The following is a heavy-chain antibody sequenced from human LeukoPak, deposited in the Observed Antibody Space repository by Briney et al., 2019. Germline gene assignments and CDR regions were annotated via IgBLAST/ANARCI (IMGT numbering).Heavy chain of an antibody. CDR2: IYYSGST. D-gene: IGHD3-10*01. CDR3: ARMRDLGYYFDY. CDR1: GGSISSYY. V-gene: IGHV4-59*12. J-gene: IGHJ4*02. Sequence: SETLSLTCTVSGGSISSYYWSWIRQPPGKGLEWIGYIYYSGSTNYNPSLKSRVTISVDTSKNQFSLKLSSVTAADTAVYYCARMRDLGYYFDYWGQGTLVTVSS.